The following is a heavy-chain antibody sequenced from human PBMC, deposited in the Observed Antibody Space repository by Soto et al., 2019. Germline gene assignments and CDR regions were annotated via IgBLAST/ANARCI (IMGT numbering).Heavy chain of an antibody. D-gene: IGHD1-26*01. CDR1: GFTFRSYT. V-gene: IGHV3-23*01. Sequence: EVQLSESGGGLVQPGGSLRLSCAASGFTFRSYTMSWVRQAPGKGLEWVSSFSGRDATTYYADSVKGRFTISRDNSKNTLYLQMNSLRAEDTALYFCVRTIVGATKGGWFDPWGQGALVTVS. CDR3: VRTIVGATKGGWFDP. CDR2: FSGRDATT. J-gene: IGHJ5*02.